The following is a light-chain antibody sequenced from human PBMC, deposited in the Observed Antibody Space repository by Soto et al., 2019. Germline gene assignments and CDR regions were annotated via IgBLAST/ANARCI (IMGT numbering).Light chain of an antibody. CDR2: DAS. Sequence: IQMTQSPSSLCAAVGDRVTITCRTSRNIFSYLNWYQQKPGKAPKLLIYDASSLESGVPSRVSGSGSGTEFTLTISSLQPDDFATYYCQQYNTFWTCGPGTKVDI. CDR3: QQYNTFWT. V-gene: IGKV1-13*02. CDR1: RNIFSY. J-gene: IGKJ1*01.